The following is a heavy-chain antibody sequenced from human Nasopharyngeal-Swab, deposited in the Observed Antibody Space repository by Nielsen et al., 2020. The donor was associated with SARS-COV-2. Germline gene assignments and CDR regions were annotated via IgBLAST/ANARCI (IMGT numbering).Heavy chain of an antibody. J-gene: IGHJ6*02. D-gene: IGHD3-10*01. Sequence: GESLKISCTGFGYSFANYWIGWVRQMPGKGLEWMGSIYPGNSDTRYSPAFHGRVTISADKSINTAYLQWTSLKASDTAMYYCARYVSPYYYGSGSYYNGMDVWGQGTTVTVSS. CDR3: ARYVSPYYYGSGSYYNGMDV. CDR1: GYSFANYW. V-gene: IGHV5-51*01. CDR2: IYPGNSDT.